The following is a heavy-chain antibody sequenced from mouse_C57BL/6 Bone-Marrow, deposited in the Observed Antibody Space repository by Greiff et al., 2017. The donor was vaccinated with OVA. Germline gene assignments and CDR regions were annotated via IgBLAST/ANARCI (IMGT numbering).Heavy chain of an antibody. V-gene: IGHV1-50*01. J-gene: IGHJ4*01. CDR3: ARSSITTVVAYYAMDY. CDR2: IDPSDSYT. D-gene: IGHD1-1*01. Sequence: QVQLQQPGAELVKPGASVKLSCKASGYTFTSYWMQWVKQRPGQGLEWIGEIDPSDSYTNYNQKFKGKARLTVDTSSSTAYMQLSSLTSEDSAVYYCARSSITTVVAYYAMDYWGQGTSVTVSS. CDR1: GYTFTSYW.